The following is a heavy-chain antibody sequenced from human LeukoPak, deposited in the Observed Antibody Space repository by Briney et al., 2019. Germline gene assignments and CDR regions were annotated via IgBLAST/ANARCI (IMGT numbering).Heavy chain of an antibody. Sequence: PGGSLRLSCAASGFTFSSYEMNWVRQAPGKGLEWVSAISGSGGSTYYADSVKGRFTISRDNSKNTLYLQMNSLRAEDTAVYCCAKALASSGNRHPSDYWGQGTLVTVS. J-gene: IGHJ4*02. CDR1: GFTFSSYE. V-gene: IGHV3-23*01. CDR3: AKALASSGNRHPSDY. D-gene: IGHD3-22*01. CDR2: ISGSGGST.